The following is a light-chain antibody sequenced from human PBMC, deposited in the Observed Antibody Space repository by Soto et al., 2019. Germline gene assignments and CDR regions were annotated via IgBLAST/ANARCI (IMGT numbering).Light chain of an antibody. CDR1: QSLMSGDGRTS. J-gene: IGKJ4*01. CDR3: MQAGKFPLT. Sequence: DVVMTQTPLSLPVTPCQAASISCKSSQSLMSGDGRTSLYWYVQKPGQPPRLLMNEISIRFSGVPDRFSGSGSGTDFTLTITPVEAEDIGVYYCMQAGKFPLTFGGGTKVEI. CDR2: EIS. V-gene: IGKV2D-29*01.